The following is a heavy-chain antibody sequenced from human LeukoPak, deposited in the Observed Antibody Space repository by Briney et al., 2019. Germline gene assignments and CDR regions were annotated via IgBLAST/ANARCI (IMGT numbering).Heavy chain of an antibody. J-gene: IGHJ4*02. D-gene: IGHD3-10*01. Sequence: GGSLRLSCAASGFTFSSYSMNWVRQAPGKGLEWVSSISSSSSYIYYADSVKGRFTISRDSAKNPLYLQMNSLRAEDTAVYYCARGQWFGEFSFDYWGQGTLVTVSS. CDR1: GFTFSSYS. CDR3: ARGQWFGEFSFDY. CDR2: ISSSSSYI. V-gene: IGHV3-21*01.